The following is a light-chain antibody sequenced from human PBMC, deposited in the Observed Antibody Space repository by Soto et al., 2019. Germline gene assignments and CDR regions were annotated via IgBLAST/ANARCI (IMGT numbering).Light chain of an antibody. CDR1: SSDVGGYDF. CDR2: DVS. J-gene: IGLJ1*01. CDR3: SSFTSTSTRL. Sequence: QSALTQPRSVSGSPGQSVTISCTGTSSDVGGYDFVSWYQQHPGKAPKLMISDVSKRPSGVSNRFSGSKSGNTASLTISGLQAEDEADYYCSSFTSTSTRLFGSGTKVTVL. V-gene: IGLV2-14*03.